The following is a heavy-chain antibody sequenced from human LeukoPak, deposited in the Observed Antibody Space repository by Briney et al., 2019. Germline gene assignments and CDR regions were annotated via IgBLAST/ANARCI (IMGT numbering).Heavy chain of an antibody. CDR1: GGSISSYY. Sequence: SETLSLTCTVSGGSISSYYWGWIRQPPGKGLEWIGSIYYSGSTYYNPSLKSRVTISVDTSKNQFSLRLSSVTAADTAVYYCARDMVRGPIDYWGQGTLVTVS. J-gene: IGHJ4*02. CDR3: ARDMVRGPIDY. CDR2: IYYSGST. D-gene: IGHD3-10*01. V-gene: IGHV4-39*02.